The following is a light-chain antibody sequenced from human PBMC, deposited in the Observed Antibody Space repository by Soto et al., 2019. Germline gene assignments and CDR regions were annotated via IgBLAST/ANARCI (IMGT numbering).Light chain of an antibody. Sequence: VMTQSPDTLSVSPGERATLSCRASQSVKSDLAWYQQKPGQAPRLLIFGASTRATGIPVRFSGSGSGTDFTLTISRLEPEDFAVYYCQQYGSSPWTFGQGTKVDNK. CDR3: QQYGSSPWT. CDR2: GAS. V-gene: IGKV3-20*01. CDR1: QSVKSD. J-gene: IGKJ1*01.